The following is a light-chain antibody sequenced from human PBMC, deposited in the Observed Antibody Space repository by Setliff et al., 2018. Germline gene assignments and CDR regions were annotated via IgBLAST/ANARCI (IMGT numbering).Light chain of an antibody. CDR2: DVS. Sequence: QSVLTQPRSVSGSPGQSVTISCTGTSSDVGGYNYVSWYQQHPGKAPKLMIYDVSNRPSGVSNRFSGSKSGNTASLTISGLQAEDEADYYCSSYAGSNNFPYVFGTGTKVTVL. CDR1: SSDVGGYNY. V-gene: IGLV2-11*01. J-gene: IGLJ1*01. CDR3: SSYAGSNNFPYV.